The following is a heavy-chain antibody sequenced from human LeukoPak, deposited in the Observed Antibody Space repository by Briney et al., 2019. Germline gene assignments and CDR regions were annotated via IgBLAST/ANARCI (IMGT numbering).Heavy chain of an antibody. D-gene: IGHD5-12*01. CDR1: GGSISSYY. V-gene: IGHV4-4*07. CDR2: AYTSGVT. J-gene: IGHJ4*02. CDR3: ARGGDSGYDY. Sequence: SETLSLTCTVSGGSISSYYWSWIRQPAGKGLELIGRAYTSGVTNYNPSLKSRVTMSVDTSKSQFSLNLSSVTAADTAVYYCARGGDSGYDYWGQGTLVTVSS.